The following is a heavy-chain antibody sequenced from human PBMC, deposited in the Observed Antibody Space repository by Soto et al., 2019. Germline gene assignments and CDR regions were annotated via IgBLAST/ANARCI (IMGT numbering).Heavy chain of an antibody. D-gene: IGHD4-17*01. CDR2: ISYDGSNK. J-gene: IGHJ4*02. CDR3: ASLMDYAEYYFDY. Sequence: QVQLVESGGGVVQPGRSLRLSCAASGFTFSSYAMHWVRQAPGKGLEWVAVISYDGSNKYYADSVKGRFTISRDNSKNTLYLQMNSLRAEDTAVYYCASLMDYAEYYFDYWGQGTLVTVSS. V-gene: IGHV3-30-3*01. CDR1: GFTFSSYA.